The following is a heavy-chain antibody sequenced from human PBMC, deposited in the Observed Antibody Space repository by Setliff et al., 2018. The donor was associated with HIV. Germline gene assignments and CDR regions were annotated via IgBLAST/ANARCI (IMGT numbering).Heavy chain of an antibody. D-gene: IGHD1-7*01. Sequence: SVKVSCKASGGTFSNYAISWVRQAPGQGLEWMGGIIPIFGSINYAQKFQGRVTITTDDSTSTAYMELSSLRSEDTAVYYCARVPNQELYFYGMDVWGQGTTVTVS. CDR1: GGTFSNYA. CDR3: ARVPNQELYFYGMDV. J-gene: IGHJ6*02. CDR2: IIPIFGSI. V-gene: IGHV1-69*05.